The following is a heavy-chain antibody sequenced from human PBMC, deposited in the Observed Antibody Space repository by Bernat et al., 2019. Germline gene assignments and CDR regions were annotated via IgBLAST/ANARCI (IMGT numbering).Heavy chain of an antibody. J-gene: IGHJ4*02. D-gene: IGHD6-6*01. CDR1: GGSFSGYY. V-gene: IGHV4-34*01. CDR3: ARHRRIAAHRGYFDY. Sequence: QVQLQQWGAGLLKPSETLSLTCAVYGGSFSGYYWSWIRQPPGKGLEWIGEINHSGSTNYNPSLKSRVTISVDTSKNQFSLKLTSVTAADTAVYYCARHRRIAAHRGYFDYWGQGALVTVSS. CDR2: INHSGST.